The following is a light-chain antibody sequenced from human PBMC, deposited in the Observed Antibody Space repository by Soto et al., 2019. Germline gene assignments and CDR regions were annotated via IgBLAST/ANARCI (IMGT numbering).Light chain of an antibody. CDR3: QQYGSKIFT. Sequence: EIVLTQSPGTLSLSPGERATLSCRASQSVSSSYLAWYQQKPGQAPRLLIYGASSRTTCIPDRFSGSGSGTDFTLTISRLEPEDFAVYYCQQYGSKIFTFGPGTKVDIK. V-gene: IGKV3-20*01. CDR2: GAS. J-gene: IGKJ3*01. CDR1: QSVSSSY.